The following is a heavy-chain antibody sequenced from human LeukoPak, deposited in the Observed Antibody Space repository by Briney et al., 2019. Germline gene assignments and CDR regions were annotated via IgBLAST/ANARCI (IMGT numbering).Heavy chain of an antibody. CDR1: GSTFSSYW. V-gene: IGHV3-74*01. CDR2: INSDGSST. J-gene: IGHJ4*02. D-gene: IGHD4-17*01. CDR3: AREGPFYGDYIEAYFDY. Sequence: GGSLRLSCAASGSTFSSYWMHWVRQAPGKGLVWVSRINSDGSSTSYADSVKGRFTISRDNAKNTLYLQMNSLRAEDTAVYYCAREGPFYGDYIEAYFDYWGQGTLVTVSS.